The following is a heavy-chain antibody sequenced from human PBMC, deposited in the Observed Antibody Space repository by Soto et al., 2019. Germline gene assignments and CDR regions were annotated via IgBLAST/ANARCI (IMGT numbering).Heavy chain of an antibody. J-gene: IGHJ6*02. CDR2: IYYSGST. Sequence: SETLSLTCTVSGGSISSGDYYWSWIRQPPGKGLEWIGYIYYSGSTYYNPSLKSRVTISVDTSKNQFSLKLSSVTAADTAVYYCASYTIAARIERFYYYYGMDVWGQGTTVTVSS. D-gene: IGHD6-6*01. CDR3: ASYTIAARIERFYYYYGMDV. V-gene: IGHV4-30-4*01. CDR1: GGSISSGDYY.